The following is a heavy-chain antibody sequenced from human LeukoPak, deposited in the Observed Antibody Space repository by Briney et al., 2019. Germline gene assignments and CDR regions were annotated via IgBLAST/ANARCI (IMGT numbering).Heavy chain of an antibody. CDR3: ARGLLYCGGDCYPPHYFDY. Sequence: GRSLRLSCAASGFTFSSYGMHWVRQAPGEGLEWVAVIWYDGSNKYYADSVKGRFTISRDNSKNTLYLQMNSLRAEDTAVYYCARGLLYCGGDCYPPHYFDYWGQGTLVTVSS. CDR2: IWYDGSNK. V-gene: IGHV3-33*01. CDR1: GFTFSSYG. J-gene: IGHJ4*02. D-gene: IGHD2-21*02.